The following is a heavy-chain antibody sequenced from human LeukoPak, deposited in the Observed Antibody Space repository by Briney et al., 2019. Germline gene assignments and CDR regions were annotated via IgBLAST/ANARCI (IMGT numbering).Heavy chain of an antibody. D-gene: IGHD4-23*01. J-gene: IGHJ4*02. V-gene: IGHV3-74*01. CDR3: AKRSEYGGDSNYFDY. Sequence: GGSLRLSCAASGFTFGSYWMHWVRQAPGKGLVWVSRINSGGSTITYSDSVKGRFTISRDNSKNTLFLQMNSVRDEDTATYYCAKRSEYGGDSNYFDYWGQGTPVTVSS. CDR1: GFTFGSYW. CDR2: INSGGSTI.